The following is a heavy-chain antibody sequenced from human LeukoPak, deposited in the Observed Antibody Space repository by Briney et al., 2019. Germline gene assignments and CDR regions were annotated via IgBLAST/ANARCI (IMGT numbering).Heavy chain of an antibody. CDR2: INLNSGGT. CDR1: GYTFTGYY. D-gene: IGHD3-16*02. V-gene: IGHV1-2*02. J-gene: IGHJ4*02. CDR3: ASASWDYVWGSYRSKDDY. Sequence: ASVKVSCKASGYTFTGYYMHWVRQAPGQGLEWMGWINLNSGGTNYAQKFQGRVTMTRDTSISTAYMELSRLRSDDTAVYYCASASWDYVWGSYRSKDDYWGQGTLVTVSS.